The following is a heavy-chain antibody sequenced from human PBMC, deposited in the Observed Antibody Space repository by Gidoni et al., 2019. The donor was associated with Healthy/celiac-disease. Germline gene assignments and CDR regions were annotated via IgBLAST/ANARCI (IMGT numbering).Heavy chain of an antibody. CDR3: ARGITGRKVGATHWFDP. J-gene: IGHJ5*02. D-gene: IGHD1-26*01. CDR2: IIPILGIA. CDR1: GGTFSSYA. V-gene: IGHV1-69*04. Sequence: GGTFSSYAISWVRQAPGQGLEWMGRIIPILGIANYAQKFQGRVTITADKSTSTAYMELSSLRSEDTAVYYCARGITGRKVGATHWFDPWGQGTLVTVSS.